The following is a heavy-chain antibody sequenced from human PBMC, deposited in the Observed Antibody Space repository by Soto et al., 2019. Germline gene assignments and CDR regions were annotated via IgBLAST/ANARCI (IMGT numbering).Heavy chain of an antibody. Sequence: QVQLVQSGAEVKKPGASVKVSCKASGYPFISYGITWVRQAPGQGLEWMGWISTYSGNTNYAQRHKGRVTVTTGTSTGTGYLELRSIRSKATAMYLCAKARLDTRDCDYWGQGTLVTVSS. J-gene: IGHJ4*02. V-gene: IGHV1-18*01. CDR3: AKARLDTRDCDY. CDR2: ISTYSGNT. CDR1: GYPFISYG. D-gene: IGHD6-6*01.